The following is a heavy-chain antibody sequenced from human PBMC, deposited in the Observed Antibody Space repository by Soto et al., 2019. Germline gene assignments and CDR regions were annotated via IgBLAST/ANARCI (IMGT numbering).Heavy chain of an antibody. D-gene: IGHD2-2*01. V-gene: IGHV3-74*01. Sequence: GGSLRLSCAASGLIFSNYKMHWVRQAPGKGLVWVSRINTDGSITDYADSVKGRFTVSRDNAKNTMYLQMNSLTVDDTAVYFCARDTNGLHYWGQGILVTVSS. CDR1: GLIFSNYK. CDR3: ARDTNGLHY. CDR2: INTDGSIT. J-gene: IGHJ4*02.